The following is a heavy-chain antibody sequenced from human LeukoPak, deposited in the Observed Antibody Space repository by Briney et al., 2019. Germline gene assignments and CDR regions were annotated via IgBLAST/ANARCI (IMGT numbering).Heavy chain of an antibody. CDR3: ARGEPRRY. J-gene: IGHJ4*02. CDR1: GGSFSGYY. D-gene: IGHD1-14*01. Sequence: ASETLSLTCAVYGGSFSGYYWSWIRQPPGKGLEWIGEINHSGSTNYNPSLKGRVTISVDTSKNQFSLKLSSVTAADTAVYYCARGEPRRYWGQGTLVTVSS. CDR2: INHSGST. V-gene: IGHV4-34*01.